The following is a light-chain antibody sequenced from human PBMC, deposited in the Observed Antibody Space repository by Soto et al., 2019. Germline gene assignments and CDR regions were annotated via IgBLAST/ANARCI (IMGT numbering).Light chain of an antibody. CDR2: EGS. J-gene: IGLJ1*01. CDR1: SSDVGRYNL. Sequence: QAVVTQPASVSGFPGQSITISCTGTSSDVGRYNLVSWYQQHPGKAPKLMIYEGSKRPSGVSNRFSGSKSGNTASLTISGLQAEDEADYYCCSYAGSDTPYVFGTGTKLTVL. V-gene: IGLV2-23*01. CDR3: CSYAGSDTPYV.